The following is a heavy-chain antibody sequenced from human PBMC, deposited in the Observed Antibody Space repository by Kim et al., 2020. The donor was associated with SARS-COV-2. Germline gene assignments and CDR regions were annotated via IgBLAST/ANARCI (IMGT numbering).Heavy chain of an antibody. CDR3: TSKYYYDSSGYYYADW. V-gene: IGHV4-38-2*02. D-gene: IGHD3-22*01. Sequence: SETLSLTCTVSGYSISSGYYWGWIRQPPGKGLEWIGSIYHSGSTYYNPPLKSRVTISIDTSKNQFSLRLNSVTAADTAVYYCTSKYYYDSSGYYYADWWGQGTLVTVSS. CDR1: GYSISSGYY. J-gene: IGHJ4*02. CDR2: IYHSGST.